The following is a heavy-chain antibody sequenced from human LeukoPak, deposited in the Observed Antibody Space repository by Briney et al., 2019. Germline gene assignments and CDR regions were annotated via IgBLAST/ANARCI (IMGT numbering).Heavy chain of an antibody. CDR2: ISYSGST. D-gene: IGHD6-19*01. J-gene: IGHJ4*02. V-gene: IGHV4-59*08. Sequence: SETLSLTCTVSGGSINSYYWSWIRQPPGKGLEWIGYISYSGSTNYNPSLKSRVTISVDTSKNQFSLKLSSVTAADTAVHYCTRLPSSGQTYFDYWGQGTLVTVSS. CDR1: GGSINSYY. CDR3: TRLPSSGQTYFDY.